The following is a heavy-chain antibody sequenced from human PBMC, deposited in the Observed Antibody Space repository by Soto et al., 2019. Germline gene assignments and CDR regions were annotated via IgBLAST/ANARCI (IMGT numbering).Heavy chain of an antibody. D-gene: IGHD5-12*01. Sequence: GXSVKGCCKASGYTFISYYMHWGRQAPGQGLEWMGIINPSGGSTSYAQKFQGRVTMTRDTSTSTVYMELSSLRSEDTAVYYCARDIVATIPAEISSYYYYYGMDVWGQGTTVTVSS. CDR2: INPSGGST. V-gene: IGHV1-46*01. CDR1: GYTFISYY. CDR3: ARDIVATIPAEISSYYYYYGMDV. J-gene: IGHJ6*02.